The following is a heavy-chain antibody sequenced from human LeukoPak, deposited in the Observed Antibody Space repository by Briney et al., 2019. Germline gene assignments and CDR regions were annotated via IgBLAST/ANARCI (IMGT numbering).Heavy chain of an antibody. CDR3: ARDLTSGSYNDY. CDR2: INPNSGGK. V-gene: IGHV1-2*02. Sequence: GASVKVSCKASGYTFTGYYMHWVRQAPGQGLEWMGWINPNSGGKNYAQKFQGRVTMTRDTSISTAYMELSRLRSDDTAVYYCARDLTSGSYNDYWGQGTLVTVSS. D-gene: IGHD1-26*01. J-gene: IGHJ4*02. CDR1: GYTFTGYY.